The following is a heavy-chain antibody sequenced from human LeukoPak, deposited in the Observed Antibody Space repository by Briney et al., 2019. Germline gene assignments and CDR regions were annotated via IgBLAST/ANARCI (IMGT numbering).Heavy chain of an antibody. V-gene: IGHV3-23*01. Sequence: GSLRLSCAASGFTFSSYAMSWLRQAPGKGLEWVSVISNSGGSTFYADSVKGRFTISRDNSKNTLYLQMNSLRAEDTAVYYCAKRASGSGTSLYYFDYWGQGTLVTVSS. CDR2: ISNSGGST. CDR1: GFTFSSYA. D-gene: IGHD3-10*01. J-gene: IGHJ4*02. CDR3: AKRASGSGTSLYYFDY.